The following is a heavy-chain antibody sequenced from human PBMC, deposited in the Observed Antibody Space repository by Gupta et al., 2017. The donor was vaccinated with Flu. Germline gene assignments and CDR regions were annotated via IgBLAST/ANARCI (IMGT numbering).Heavy chain of an antibody. J-gene: IGHJ4*02. V-gene: IGHV3-21*01. D-gene: IGHD3-22*01. CDR2: ISSSSSYI. Sequence: EVQLVESGGGLVKPGGSLRLSCAASGFTFSSYSMNWVRQAPGKGLELVSSISSSSSYIYYADSVKGRFTISRDNAKNSLYLQMNSLGAEDTAVYYCARAVVIGYYDSSGPFDYWGQGTLVTVSS. CDR1: GFTFSSYS. CDR3: ARAVVIGYYDSSGPFDY.